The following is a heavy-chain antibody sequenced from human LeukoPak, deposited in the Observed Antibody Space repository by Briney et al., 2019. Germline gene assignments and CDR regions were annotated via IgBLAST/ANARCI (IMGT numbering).Heavy chain of an antibody. CDR2: ISSSSYI. V-gene: IGHV3-21*01. CDR3: AREGGSEAFDI. Sequence: KPGGSLRLSCAASGFTFSSYSMNWVRQAPGKGLEWVSSISSSSYIYYSNSVKGRFTISRDNAKNSLYLQMNSLRAEDTAVYYCAREGGSEAFDIWGQGTMVTVSS. J-gene: IGHJ3*02. CDR1: GFTFSSYS. D-gene: IGHD3-16*01.